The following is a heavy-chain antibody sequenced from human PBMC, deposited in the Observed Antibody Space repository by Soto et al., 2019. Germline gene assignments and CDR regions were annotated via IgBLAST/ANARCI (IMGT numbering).Heavy chain of an antibody. Sequence: GGSLRLSCAASGFTFSSYGMSWVRRAPGKGLEWVSSISSSSAYMYYADSVKGRFTISRDNAKNSLYLQMNSLRAEDTAVYFCARLPPRVVAFDFWGQGTLVTVSS. J-gene: IGHJ4*02. V-gene: IGHV3-21*01. CDR2: ISSSSAYM. CDR1: GFTFSSYG. D-gene: IGHD5-12*01. CDR3: ARLPPRVVAFDF.